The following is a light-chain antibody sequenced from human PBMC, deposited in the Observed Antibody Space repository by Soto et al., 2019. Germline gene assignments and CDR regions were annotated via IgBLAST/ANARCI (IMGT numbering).Light chain of an antibody. CDR2: DAS. V-gene: IGKV1-5*01. Sequence: DIHMTHSPSTLLASVVDGVTMGFRASQSISRWLAWYQQKPGKAPKLLIYDASSLQSGVSSRFSASGSGTEFSLSISSLQTDDLATYYCQHHNSLSSFGPGTKVDIK. CDR1: QSISRW. CDR3: QHHNSLSS. J-gene: IGKJ3*01.